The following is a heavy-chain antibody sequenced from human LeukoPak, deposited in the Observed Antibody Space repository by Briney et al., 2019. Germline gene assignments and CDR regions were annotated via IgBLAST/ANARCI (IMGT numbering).Heavy chain of an antibody. CDR2: TYYRSQWNN. CDR1: GDSVSRNSAT. D-gene: IGHD6-6*01. V-gene: IGHV6-1*01. J-gene: IGHJ4*02. Sequence: SQTLSLTCAISGDSVSRNSATWNWIRQSPLRGLERLGRTYYRSQWNNDYAASVKSRIDINQETSKNQFSLQLNSVTPEDTAVYYCARGRGSSADFDYWGQGTLVTVSS. CDR3: ARGRGSSADFDY.